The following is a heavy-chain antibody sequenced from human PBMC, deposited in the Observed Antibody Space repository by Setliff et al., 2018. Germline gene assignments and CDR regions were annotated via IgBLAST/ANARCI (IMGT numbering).Heavy chain of an antibody. CDR3: AREPSPSDALDI. V-gene: IGHV4-61*02. CDR1: GGSITSGNNY. Sequence: PSETLSLTCTVSGGSITSGNNYWSWIRQPAGEGLEWIGRIYSIGSATYNPSLKGRVTISLDRSENEFSLNLTSVTAADTAVYFCAREPSPSDALDIWGQGTMVTVSS. J-gene: IGHJ3*02. CDR2: IYSIGSA.